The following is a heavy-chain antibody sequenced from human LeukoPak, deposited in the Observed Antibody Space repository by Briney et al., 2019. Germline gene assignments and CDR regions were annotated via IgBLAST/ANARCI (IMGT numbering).Heavy chain of an antibody. J-gene: IGHJ6*02. CDR3: ARLGIAAAGPMDYYYYGMDV. CDR1: GGSISSYY. D-gene: IGHD6-13*01. Sequence: SETLSLTCTVSGGSISSYYWSWIRQPPGKGLEWIGYIYYSGSTNYNPSLKSRVTLSVDTSKNQFSLKLSSVTAADTAVYYCARLGIAAAGPMDYYYYGMDVWGQGTTVTVSS. CDR2: IYYSGST. V-gene: IGHV4-59*08.